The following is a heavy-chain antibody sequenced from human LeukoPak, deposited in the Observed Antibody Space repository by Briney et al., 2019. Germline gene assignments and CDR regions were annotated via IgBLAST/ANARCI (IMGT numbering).Heavy chain of an antibody. CDR2: ISWNSGSI. J-gene: IGHJ4*02. D-gene: IGHD3-3*01. CDR1: GFTFDDYA. V-gene: IGHV3-9*01. CDR3: ASQNYDFWTGHFDY. Sequence: SLRLSCAASGFTFDDYAMHWVRQAPGKGQEWVSGISWNSGSIGYADSVKGRFTISRDNAKNSLYLQMNSLRAEDTAVYYCASQNYDFWTGHFDYWGQGTLVTVSS.